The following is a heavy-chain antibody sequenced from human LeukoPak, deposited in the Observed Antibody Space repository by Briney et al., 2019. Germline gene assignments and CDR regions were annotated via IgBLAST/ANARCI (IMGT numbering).Heavy chain of an antibody. CDR1: GGSISSGGYS. J-gene: IGHJ5*02. CDR2: IYHSGST. V-gene: IGHV4-30-2*01. CDR3: ARIGYGDYGDWFDP. D-gene: IGHD4-17*01. Sequence: SQTLSLTCAVSGGSISSGGYSWIWLPQPPGKGLEWIGYIYHSGSTYYNPSLKSRVTISVDRSKNQFTLKLSSVAAADTAVYYCARIGYGDYGDWFDPWGQGTLVTVSS.